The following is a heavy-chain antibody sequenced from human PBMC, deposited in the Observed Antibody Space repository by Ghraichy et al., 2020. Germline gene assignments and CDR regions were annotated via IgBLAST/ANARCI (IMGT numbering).Heavy chain of an antibody. J-gene: IGHJ2*01. V-gene: IGHV3-64D*06. CDR3: VKELMSGHTNWYFDL. Sequence: GGSLRLSCSASGFTFSSYAMHWVRQAPGEGLEYVSAISNNGGSTYYADSVKGRFTISRDKSKNTLYLQMSSLRAEDTAVYYCVKELMSGHTNWYFDLWGRRTLVTVSS. CDR2: ISNNGGST. CDR1: GFTFSSYA. D-gene: IGHD3-3*01.